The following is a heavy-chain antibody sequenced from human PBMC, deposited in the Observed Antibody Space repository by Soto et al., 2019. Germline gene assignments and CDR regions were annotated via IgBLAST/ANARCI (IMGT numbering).Heavy chain of an antibody. CDR1: GGSVSSYY. CDR3: ARHSNRNYGLYYFDY. J-gene: IGHJ4*02. Sequence: SETLSLTCTVSGGSVSSYYWSWIRQPPGKGLEWIGYIYYSGSTKYNPSLKSRVTMSVDTSNNQFSLKMSSVAAADTAVYYCARHSNRNYGLYYFDYWGLGALVTVS. V-gene: IGHV4-59*08. CDR2: IYYSGST. D-gene: IGHD4-4*01.